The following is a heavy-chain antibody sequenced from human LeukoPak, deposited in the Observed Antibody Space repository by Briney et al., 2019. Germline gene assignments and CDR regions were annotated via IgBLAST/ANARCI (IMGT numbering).Heavy chain of an antibody. CDR3: ARRSYYDGSGFFDY. Sequence: PSETLSLTCTVSGGSISSSSYSWAWIRQPPGKGLEWIGNIYYSGSTYYNPSLKSRVTISVDTSKNQFSLKLSSVTAADTAVYYCARRSYYDGSGFFDYWGQGTLVTVSS. D-gene: IGHD3-22*01. CDR2: IYYSGST. V-gene: IGHV4-39*01. J-gene: IGHJ4*02. CDR1: GGSISSSSYS.